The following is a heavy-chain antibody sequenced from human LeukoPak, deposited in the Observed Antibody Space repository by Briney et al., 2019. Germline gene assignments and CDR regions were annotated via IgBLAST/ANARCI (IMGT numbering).Heavy chain of an antibody. CDR3: ARAHSSSWYEWFDP. D-gene: IGHD6-13*01. CDR2: TYYRSKWYN. Sequence: SQTLSLTCAISGDSVSSNSAAWNWIRQSPSRGLEWLGRTYYRSKWYNDYAVSVKSRITINPDTSKNRFSLQLNSVTPEDTAVYYCARAHSSSWYEWFDPWGQGTLVTVSS. J-gene: IGHJ5*02. CDR1: GDSVSSNSAA. V-gene: IGHV6-1*01.